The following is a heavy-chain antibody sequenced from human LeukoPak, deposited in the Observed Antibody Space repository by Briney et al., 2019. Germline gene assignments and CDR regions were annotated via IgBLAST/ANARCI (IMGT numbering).Heavy chain of an antibody. Sequence: GGSLRLSCAASGFTFSSYVLSCVRQAPGKGLEWVSAISGSGGSTDYADSVKGRFTISRDNSKNPLCLQMNSLRAEDTAVYCCAKDPLSTSGGFDYWGQGTLVTVSS. CDR2: ISGSGGST. CDR3: AKDPLSTSGGFDY. CDR1: GFTFSSYV. J-gene: IGHJ4*02. V-gene: IGHV3-23*01.